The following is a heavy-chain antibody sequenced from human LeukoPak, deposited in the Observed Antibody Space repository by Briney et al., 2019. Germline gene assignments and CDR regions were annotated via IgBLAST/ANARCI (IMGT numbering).Heavy chain of an antibody. J-gene: IGHJ4*02. V-gene: IGHV3-15*01. Sequence: GGSLRLSCAASGFSFSSYYMSWVRQAPGKGLEWLGRIKRETDGGTIDYAAPVKGRFTISRDNSKNTLYLQMNSLRAEDTAVYYCARDYDILTGYPLGAFDYWGQGTLVTVSS. CDR3: ARDYDILTGYPLGAFDY. CDR2: IKRETDGGTI. D-gene: IGHD3-9*01. CDR1: GFSFSSYY.